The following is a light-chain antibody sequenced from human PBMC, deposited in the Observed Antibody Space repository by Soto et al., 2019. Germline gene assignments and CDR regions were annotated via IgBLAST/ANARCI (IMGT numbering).Light chain of an antibody. CDR3: QSYDTSLNGVV. V-gene: IGLV1-40*01. CDR2: GNN. Sequence: QSVLTQPPSVSGAPGQRVTISCTATRSSTGAAYDVHWYQQRPGTAPKLLIYGNNNRPSGVPDRFSGSKSGTSASLAIGGLQAEDEAEYYCQSYDTSLNGVVFGGGTKVTVL. CDR1: RSSTGAAYD. J-gene: IGLJ2*01.